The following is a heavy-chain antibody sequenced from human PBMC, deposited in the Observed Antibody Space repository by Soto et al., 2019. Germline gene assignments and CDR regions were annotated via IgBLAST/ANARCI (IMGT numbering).Heavy chain of an antibody. V-gene: IGHV4-39*02. CDR3: ARAVSATNAWFAP. CDR2: IFYTGNT. Sequence: SETLSLTCVVSGGSISGLGYYWGWIRQPPGKGLEWIGNIFYTGNTDYNPSLKSRVTISVDTSKNQFSLNLASVTAADTPMYYCARAVSATNAWFAPWGQGALVTVSS. J-gene: IGHJ5*02. CDR1: GGSISGLGYY. D-gene: IGHD2-21*01.